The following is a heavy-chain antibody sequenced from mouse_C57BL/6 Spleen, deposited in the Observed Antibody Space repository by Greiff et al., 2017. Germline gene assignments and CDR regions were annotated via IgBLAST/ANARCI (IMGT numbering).Heavy chain of an antibody. CDR2: INPNNGGT. D-gene: IGHD2-5*01. CDR3: ASEGTIVTKAWFAY. CDR1: GYTFTDYN. Sequence: VQLQQSGPELVKPGASVKMSCKASGYTFTDYNMHWVKQSHGKSLEWIGYINPNNGGTSYNQKFKGKATLTVNKSSSTAYMELRSLTSEDSAVYYCASEGTIVTKAWFAYWGQGTLVTVSA. V-gene: IGHV1-22*01. J-gene: IGHJ3*01.